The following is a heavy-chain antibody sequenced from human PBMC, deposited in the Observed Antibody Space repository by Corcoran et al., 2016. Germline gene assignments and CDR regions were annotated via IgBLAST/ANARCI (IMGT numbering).Heavy chain of an antibody. V-gene: IGHV1-2*02. CDR3: ASDFTPSGYSCGWYAL. J-gene: IGHJ5*02. D-gene: IGHD6-19*01. CDR2: INPNSGGT. Sequence: QVQLVQSGAEVKKPGASVKVSCKASGYTFTGYYMHWVRQAPGQGLEWMGWINPNSGGTNYAQKFKGRGTMTRDTSISTAYMELSRLRSDDTAVYDCASDFTPSGYSCGWYALWGQGTLVTVSS. CDR1: GYTFTGYY.